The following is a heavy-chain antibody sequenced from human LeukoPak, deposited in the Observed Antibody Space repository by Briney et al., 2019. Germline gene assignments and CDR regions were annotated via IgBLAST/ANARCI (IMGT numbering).Heavy chain of an antibody. CDR3: ARGQRPTDITIFLTPYYYHMDV. J-gene: IGHJ6*03. D-gene: IGHD3-10*01. CDR1: GGTFGNYA. V-gene: IGHV1-69*13. Sequence: ASVKVSCKASGGTFGNYAISWVRQAPGHGLEWRGGIIPIYGTANYAPKFQGRVTTSPDESTSSAYMELRSLRFEDPAVYYCARGQRPTDITIFLTPYYYHMDVWGRGTTVTVS. CDR2: IIPIYGTA.